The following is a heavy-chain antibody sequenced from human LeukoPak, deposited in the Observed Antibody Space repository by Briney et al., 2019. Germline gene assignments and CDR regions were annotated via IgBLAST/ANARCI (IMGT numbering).Heavy chain of an antibody. CDR2: INHSGST. CDR1: GGSFSGYY. V-gene: IGHV4-34*01. CDR3: AREEQFPPRLDY. J-gene: IGHJ4*02. D-gene: IGHD6-19*01. Sequence: PSETLSLTCAVYGGSFSGYYWSWIRQPPGKGLEWIGEINHSGSTNYNPSLKSRVTISVDTSKNQFSLKLSSVTAADTAVYYCAREEQFPPRLDYWGQGTLVTVSS.